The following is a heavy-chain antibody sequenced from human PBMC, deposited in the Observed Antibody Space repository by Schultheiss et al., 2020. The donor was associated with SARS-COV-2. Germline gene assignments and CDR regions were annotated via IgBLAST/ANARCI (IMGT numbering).Heavy chain of an antibody. CDR2: IYSGGST. V-gene: IGHV3-53*01. D-gene: IGHD1-26*01. Sequence: GESLKISCAASGFTVSSNYMSWVRQAPGKGLEWVSVIYSGGSTYYADSVKGRFTISRDNSKNTLYLQMNSLRAEDTAVYYCARDKGRSVGASDYWGQGTLVTVSS. CDR3: ARDKGRSVGASDY. J-gene: IGHJ4*02. CDR1: GFTVSSNY.